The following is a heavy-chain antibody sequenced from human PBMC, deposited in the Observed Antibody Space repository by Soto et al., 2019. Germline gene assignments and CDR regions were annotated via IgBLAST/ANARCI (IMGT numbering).Heavy chain of an antibody. CDR3: AAYWGTWLGDLYNYSGMDV. J-gene: IGHJ6*02. D-gene: IGHD6-19*01. V-gene: IGHV4-34*01. CDR1: GGSFSGYY. Sequence: QVQLQQWGAGLLKPSETLSLTCAVYGGSFSGYYWSWIRQPPGKGLEWIGAINHNVGPNYNPALKSRVTISVDTSKNQFSLKLRSVTAADAAVYYCAAYWGTWLGDLYNYSGMDVWGQGTTVTVSS. CDR2: INHNVGP.